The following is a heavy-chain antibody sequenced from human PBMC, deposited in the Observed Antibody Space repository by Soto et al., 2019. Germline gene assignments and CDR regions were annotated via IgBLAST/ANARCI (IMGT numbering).Heavy chain of an antibody. V-gene: IGHV5-51*01. CDR2: IYPGDSDT. CDR3: ARQSFPVAAAGYYYYYGLDV. D-gene: IGHD6-13*01. CDR1: GYSFTSYW. J-gene: IGHJ6*02. Sequence: GESLKISCKGSGYSFTSYWIGWVRQMPGKGLEWMGIIYPGDSDTRYSPSFQGLVTISADKSITPAYLQLSSLKDSDTAMYYCARQSFPVAAAGYYYYYGLDVWGQGTMVTVSS.